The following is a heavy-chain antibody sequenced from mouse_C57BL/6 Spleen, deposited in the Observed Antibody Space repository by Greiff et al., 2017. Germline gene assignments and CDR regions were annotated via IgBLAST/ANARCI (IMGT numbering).Heavy chain of an antibody. CDR1: GYTFTDYN. CDR2: INPNNGGT. CDR3: ARAGISYDYDLFDY. Sequence: EVQLQQSGPELVKPGASVKIPCKASGYTFTDYNMDWVKQSHGKSLEWIGDINPNNGGTIYNQKFKGKATLTVDKSSSTAYMELRSLTSEDSAVYFCARAGISYDYDLFDYWGQGTTLTVSS. V-gene: IGHV1-18*01. J-gene: IGHJ2*01. D-gene: IGHD2-4*01.